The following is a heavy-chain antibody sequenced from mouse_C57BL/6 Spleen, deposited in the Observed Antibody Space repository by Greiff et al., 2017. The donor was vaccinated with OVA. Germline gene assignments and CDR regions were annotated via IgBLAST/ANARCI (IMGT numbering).Heavy chain of an antibody. CDR2: IHPNSGST. V-gene: IGHV1-64*01. Sequence: QVQLQQPGAELVKPGASVKLSCKASGYTFTSYWMHWVKQRPGQGLEWTGMIHPNSGSTNYNEKFKSKATLTVDKSSSTAYMQLSSLTSEDSAVYYCARGDYYGSSEFAYWGQGTLVTVSA. CDR1: GYTFTSYW. D-gene: IGHD1-1*01. J-gene: IGHJ3*01. CDR3: ARGDYYGSSEFAY.